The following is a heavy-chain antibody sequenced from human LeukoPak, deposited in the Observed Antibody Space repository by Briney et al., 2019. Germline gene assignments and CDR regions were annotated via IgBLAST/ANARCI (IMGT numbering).Heavy chain of an antibody. CDR1: GGSISSSSYY. J-gene: IGHJ4*02. V-gene: IGHV4-39*01. D-gene: IGHD1-26*01. CDR2: IYYSGST. Sequence: SETLSLTCTVSGGSISSSSYYWGWIRQPPGKGLEWIGSIYYSGSTYYNPSLKSRVTISVDTSKSQFSLKLSSVTAADTAVYYCASGRGSYSAYWGQGTLVTVSS. CDR3: ASGRGSYSAY.